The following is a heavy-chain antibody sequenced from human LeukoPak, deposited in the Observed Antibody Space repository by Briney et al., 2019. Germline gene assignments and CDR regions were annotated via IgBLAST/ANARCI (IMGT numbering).Heavy chain of an antibody. Sequence: SVKVSCKASGGTFSSYAISWVRQAPGQGLEWMGGIIPIFGTANYAQKFQGRVTITADKSTSTAYMELSSLRSEDTAVYYCARGIAAAGTAFLAFDIWGQGTMVTVSS. V-gene: IGHV1-69*06. CDR2: IIPIFGTA. CDR3: ARGIAAAGTAFLAFDI. J-gene: IGHJ3*02. D-gene: IGHD6-13*01. CDR1: GGTFSSYA.